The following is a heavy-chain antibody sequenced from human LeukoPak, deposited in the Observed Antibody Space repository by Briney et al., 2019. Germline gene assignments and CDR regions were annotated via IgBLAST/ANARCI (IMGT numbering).Heavy chain of an antibody. D-gene: IGHD1-14*01. CDR2: IYSGGST. J-gene: IGHJ3*02. V-gene: IGHV3-66*01. CDR1: GFTVSSNY. CDR3: ARGPYNDAFDI. Sequence: PGGSLRLSCAASGFTVSSNYMSWVRQAPGKGLEWVSVIYSGGSTYYPDSVKGRFTISRDNSKNTLYLQMNSLRAEDTAVYYCARGPYNDAFDIWGQGTMVTVSS.